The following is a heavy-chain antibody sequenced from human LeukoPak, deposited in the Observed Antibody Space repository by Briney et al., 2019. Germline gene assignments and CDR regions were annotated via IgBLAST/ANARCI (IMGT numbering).Heavy chain of an antibody. CDR1: GGSISSYY. V-gene: IGHV4-59*01. D-gene: IGHD3-10*01. Sequence: PSETLSLTCTVSGGSISSYYWSWIRQPPGKGLEWVGYIYYSGNTNYNPSLKSRVTISVETSKNQFSLKLSSVAAADTAVYYRARGDAYYYAMRYAFDIWGQGTMVTVSS. CDR2: IYYSGNT. J-gene: IGHJ3*02. CDR3: ARGDAYYYAMRYAFDI.